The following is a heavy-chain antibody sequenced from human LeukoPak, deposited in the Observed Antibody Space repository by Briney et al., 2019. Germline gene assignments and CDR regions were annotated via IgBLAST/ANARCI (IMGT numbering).Heavy chain of an antibody. V-gene: IGHV3-23*01. J-gene: IGHJ3*01. CDR3: AKPMVRGVIFMDV. D-gene: IGHD3-10*01. CDR1: GFTFRSYG. Sequence: PGGTLRLSCAASGFTFRSYGMSWVRQAPGKGLEWVSAISGSGGSTYYADSVKGRFTISRDNSKNTLYLQMNSLRAEDTAVYYCAKPMVRGVIFMDVWGKGTMVTVSS. CDR2: ISGSGGST.